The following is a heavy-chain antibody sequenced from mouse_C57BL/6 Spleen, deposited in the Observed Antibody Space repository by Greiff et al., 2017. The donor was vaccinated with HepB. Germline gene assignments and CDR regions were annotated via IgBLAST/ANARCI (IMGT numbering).Heavy chain of an antibody. D-gene: IGHD2-4*01. J-gene: IGHJ2*01. CDR3: ARYPFIYYDYDVGYFDY. V-gene: IGHV7-3*01. CDR1: GFTFTDYY. CDR2: IRNKANGYTT. Sequence: EVKLVESGGGLVQPGGSLSLSCAASGFTFTDYYMSWVRQPPGKALEWLGFIRNKANGYTTEYSASVKGRFTISRDNSQSILYLQMNALRAEDSATYYCARYPFIYYDYDVGYFDYWGQGTTLTVSS.